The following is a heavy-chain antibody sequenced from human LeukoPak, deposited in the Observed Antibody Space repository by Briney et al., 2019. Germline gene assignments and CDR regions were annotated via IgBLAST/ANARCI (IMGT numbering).Heavy chain of an antibody. CDR3: ARGRDGYNYRLDY. CDR2: IYSGGST. Sequence: GSLRLSCAASGFTVSSNYMSWVRQAPGKGLEWVSVIYSGGSTYYADSVKGRFTISRHNSKNTLYLQMNSMRAEDTAVYYCARGRDGYNYRLDYWGQGTLVTVSS. D-gene: IGHD5-24*01. J-gene: IGHJ4*02. CDR1: GFTVSSNY. V-gene: IGHV3-53*04.